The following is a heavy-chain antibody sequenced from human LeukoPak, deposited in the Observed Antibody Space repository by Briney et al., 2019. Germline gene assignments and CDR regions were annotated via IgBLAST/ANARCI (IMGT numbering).Heavy chain of an antibody. CDR2: ISYDGSNK. CDR1: GFTFSSYA. V-gene: IGHV3-30-3*01. Sequence: PGRSLRLSCAASGFTFSSYAMHWVRQAPGKGLEWVAVISYDGSNKYYADSVKGRFTISRDNSKKTLYLQMNSLRAEDTAVYYCARGGVVVAFYYFDYWGQGTLVTVSS. J-gene: IGHJ4*02. CDR3: ARGGVVVAFYYFDY. D-gene: IGHD2-21*01.